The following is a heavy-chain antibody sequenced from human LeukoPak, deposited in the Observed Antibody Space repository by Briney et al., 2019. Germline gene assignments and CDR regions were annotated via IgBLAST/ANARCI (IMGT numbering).Heavy chain of an antibody. D-gene: IGHD6-19*01. Sequence: GRFTISRDNSKNTVNLQMNSLRADDTAVYFCAKGVCSDWYYFDYWGQGTLVTVSS. V-gene: IGHV3-23*01. CDR3: AKGVCSDWYYFDY. J-gene: IGHJ4*02.